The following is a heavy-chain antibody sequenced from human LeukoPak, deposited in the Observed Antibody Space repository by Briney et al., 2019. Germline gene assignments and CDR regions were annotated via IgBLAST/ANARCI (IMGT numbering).Heavy chain of an antibody. Sequence: GGSLRLSCAASGFTVSNTYMSWVRQAPGKGLEWVSVIYSGGSTYYADSVKGRFTISRDNSKNTLYLQMNSLRAEDTAVYYCAKDHSVGWCEPWGQGTLVTVSS. CDR2: IYSGGST. CDR3: AKDHSVGWCEP. D-gene: IGHD5/OR15-5a*01. J-gene: IGHJ4*02. V-gene: IGHV3-53*05. CDR1: GFTVSNTY.